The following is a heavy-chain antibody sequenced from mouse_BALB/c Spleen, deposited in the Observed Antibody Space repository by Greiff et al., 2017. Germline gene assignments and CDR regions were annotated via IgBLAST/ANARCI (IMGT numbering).Heavy chain of an antibody. Sequence: EVMLVESGGGLVQPGGSRKLSCAASGFTFSSFGMHWVRQAPEKGLEWVAYISSGSSTIYYADTVKGRFTISRDNPKNTLFLQMTSLRSEDTAMYYCARSGYRYDVYYFDYWGQGTTLTVSS. CDR2: ISSGSSTI. CDR1: GFTFSSFG. J-gene: IGHJ2*01. V-gene: IGHV5-17*02. CDR3: ARSGYRYDVYYFDY. D-gene: IGHD2-14*01.